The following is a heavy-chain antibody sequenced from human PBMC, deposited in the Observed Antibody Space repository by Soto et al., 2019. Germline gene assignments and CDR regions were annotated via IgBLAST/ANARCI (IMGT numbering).Heavy chain of an antibody. CDR2: IIPIFGTA. J-gene: IGHJ3*02. CDR1: GGTFSSYA. CDR3: ARRPSSGYYPRWWGAFDI. Sequence: GASVKVSCKASGGTFSSYAISWVRQAPGQGLEWMGGIIPIFGTANYAQKFQGRVTITADESTSTAYMELSSLRSEDTAVYYCARRPSSGYYPRWWGAFDIWGQGTMVTVSS. V-gene: IGHV1-69*13. D-gene: IGHD3-22*01.